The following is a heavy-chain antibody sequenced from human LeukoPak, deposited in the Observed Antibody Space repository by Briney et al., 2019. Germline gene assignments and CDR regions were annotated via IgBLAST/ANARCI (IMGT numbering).Heavy chain of an antibody. CDR2: IYSDGST. V-gene: IGHV3-53*01. D-gene: IGHD4-11*01. CDR1: GFTVSGYY. Sequence: GGSLRLSCAASGFTVSGYYMSWVRQAPGKGLEWVSTIYSDGSTYYADSVKGRFIISRDNAKNSLYLQMNSLRAEDTAVYYCAREGVTTLFSSDYWGQGTLVTVSS. CDR3: AREGVTTLFSSDY. J-gene: IGHJ4*02.